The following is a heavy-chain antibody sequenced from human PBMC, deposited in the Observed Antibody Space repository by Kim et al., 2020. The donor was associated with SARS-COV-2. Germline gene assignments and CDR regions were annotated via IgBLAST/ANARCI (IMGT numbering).Heavy chain of an antibody. CDR1: GGSIGTYS. J-gene: IGHJ4*02. Sequence: SQTLSLTCTVSGGSIGTYSWSWVRQPPGKGLEWIGFVLYSGASNNNPSLKSRVSISVDTSKNQFFLKLSSVTAADTAVYYCARGGPWFEESPFDNWGQGTLVTVSS. D-gene: IGHD3-10*01. CDR3: ARGGPWFEESPFDN. CDR2: VLYSGAS. V-gene: IGHV4-59*01.